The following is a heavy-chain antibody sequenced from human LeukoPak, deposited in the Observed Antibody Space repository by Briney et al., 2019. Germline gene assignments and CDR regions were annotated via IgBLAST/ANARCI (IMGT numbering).Heavy chain of an antibody. J-gene: IGHJ6*02. V-gene: IGHV4-59*08. CDR3: ARLTRLAPVGTTYYHSLDV. Sequence: SETLSLTCPVSGGSISGHYWSWIRQPPGKGLKWIGHTYYTRVINYDPSLKSRVTMLVDTSKNHFSLKVTSVTAADTAVYYCARLTRLAPVGTTYYHSLDVWGQGSTVTVSS. D-gene: IGHD2-2*01. CDR2: TYYTRVI. CDR1: GGSISGHY.